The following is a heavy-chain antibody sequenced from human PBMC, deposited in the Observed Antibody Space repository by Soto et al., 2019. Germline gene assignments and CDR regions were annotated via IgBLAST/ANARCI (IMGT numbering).Heavy chain of an antibody. CDR3: ARVPGRYRSWGYYYYYYGMDV. Sequence: PGGSLRLSCAASGFTFSSYAMHWVRQAPGKGLEWVAVISYDGSNKYYADSVKGRFTISRDNSKNTLYLQMNSLRAEDTAVYYCARVPGRYRSWGYYYYYYGMDVGAQGTRAPVPS. J-gene: IGHJ6*02. D-gene: IGHD6-13*01. V-gene: IGHV3-30-3*01. CDR1: GFTFSSYA. CDR2: ISYDGSNK.